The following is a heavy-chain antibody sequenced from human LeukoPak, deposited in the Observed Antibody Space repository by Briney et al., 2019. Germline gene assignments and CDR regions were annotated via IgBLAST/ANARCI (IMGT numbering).Heavy chain of an antibody. CDR2: IFSGGST. CDR1: GFIVSTNY. CDR3: ANEVSRYSREDY. V-gene: IGHV3-53*01. D-gene: IGHD4-11*01. Sequence: GGSLRLSCAASGFIVSTNYMSWVRQAPGKGLEWVSVIFSGGSTYYADSVKGRITISRDNSKNTLYLQMNSLRAEDTAVYYCANEVSRYSREDYWGQGTLVTVSS. J-gene: IGHJ4*02.